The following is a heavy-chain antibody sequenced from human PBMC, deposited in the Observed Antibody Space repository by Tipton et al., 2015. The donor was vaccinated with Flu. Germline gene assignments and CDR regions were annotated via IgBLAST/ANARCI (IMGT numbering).Heavy chain of an antibody. CDR3: ARSGKYGSGTTYYYYGLDA. D-gene: IGHD3-10*01. V-gene: IGHV1-2*06. CDR2: ITPNSGGT. Sequence: QLVQSGAEVKKPGASVKVSCKASGYTFTDYYMHWVRQAPGQGLEWMGRITPNSGGTNYAQKFQGRVAMTRDTSISTAYLELSRLRSDDTAVYYCARSGKYGSGTTYYYYGLDAWGQGTTVTVSS. CDR1: GYTFTDYY. J-gene: IGHJ6*02.